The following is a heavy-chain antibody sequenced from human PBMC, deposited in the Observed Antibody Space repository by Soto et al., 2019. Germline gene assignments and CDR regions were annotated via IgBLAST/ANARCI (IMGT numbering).Heavy chain of an antibody. D-gene: IGHD3-10*01. CDR3: AREGRITMVRGVISWFDP. V-gene: IGHV4-30-4*01. CDR1: GGSISSGDYY. J-gene: IGHJ5*02. Sequence: TSETLSLTCTVSGGSISSGDYYWSWIRQPPGKGLEWIGYIYYSGSTYYNPSLKSRVTISVDTSKNQFSLKLSSVTAADTAVYYCAREGRITMVRGVISWFDPWAREPWSPSPQ. CDR2: IYYSGST.